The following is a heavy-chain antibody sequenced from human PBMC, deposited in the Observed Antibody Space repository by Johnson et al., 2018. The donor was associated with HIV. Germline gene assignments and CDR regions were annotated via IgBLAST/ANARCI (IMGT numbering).Heavy chain of an antibody. D-gene: IGHD3-16*01. Sequence: VQLVESGGGVVRPGGSLRLSCAASGFTFDDYGMRWVRQAPGKGLEWGAKIKQDGSEKYYVDSVKGRFTISRDNAKNSLYLQMNSLRDEDTAVYYCASLIWGGGFDIWGQGTIVTVSS. V-gene: IGHV3-7*01. CDR1: GFTFDDYG. CDR2: IKQDGSEK. CDR3: ASLIWGGGFDI. J-gene: IGHJ3*02.